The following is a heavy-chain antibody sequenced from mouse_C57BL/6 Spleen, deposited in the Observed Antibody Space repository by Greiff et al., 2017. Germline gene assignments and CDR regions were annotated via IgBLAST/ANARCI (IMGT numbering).Heavy chain of an antibody. Sequence: EVKLQESGPGLVKPSQSLSLTCSVTGYSITSGYYWNWIRQFPGNKLEWMGYISYDGSNNYNPSLKNRISITRDTSKNQFFLKLNSVTTEDTATYYCASIYYGNYGYYFDYWGQGTTLTVSS. CDR1: GYSITSGYY. V-gene: IGHV3-6*01. J-gene: IGHJ2*01. CDR3: ASIYYGNYGYYFDY. CDR2: ISYDGSN. D-gene: IGHD2-1*01.